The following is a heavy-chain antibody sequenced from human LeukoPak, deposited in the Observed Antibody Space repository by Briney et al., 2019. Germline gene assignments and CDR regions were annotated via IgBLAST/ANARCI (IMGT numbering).Heavy chain of an antibody. Sequence: KPSETLSLTCTVSGGSISSYYWSWIRQPAGKGLEWIGRIYTSGSTNYNPSLKSRVTTSVDTSKNQFSLKLSSVTAADTAVYYCARDLVFGVVSYFDYWGQGTLVTVSS. V-gene: IGHV4-4*07. J-gene: IGHJ4*02. D-gene: IGHD3-3*01. CDR3: ARDLVFGVVSYFDY. CDR1: GGSISSYY. CDR2: IYTSGST.